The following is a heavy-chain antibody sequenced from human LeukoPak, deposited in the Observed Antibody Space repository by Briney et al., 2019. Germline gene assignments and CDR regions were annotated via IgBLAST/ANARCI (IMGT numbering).Heavy chain of an antibody. CDR1: GYTFSTYP. CDR2: ISGGGGTS. Sequence: GGSLRLSCAASGYTFSTYPMTWVRQALGKGLEWVSAISGGGGTSHHADSVKGRFTISRDNSKNTVYLQMSSLRAEDTAVYYCAKDQAVVAALYGMDVWGQGTTVTVSS. J-gene: IGHJ6*02. CDR3: AKDQAVVAALYGMDV. D-gene: IGHD2-15*01. V-gene: IGHV3-23*01.